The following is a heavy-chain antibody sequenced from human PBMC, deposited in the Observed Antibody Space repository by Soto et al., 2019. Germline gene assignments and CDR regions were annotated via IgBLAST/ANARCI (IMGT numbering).Heavy chain of an antibody. J-gene: IGHJ5*02. CDR3: VRSGTARLLRHSWFDT. CDR1: GFTFNTYD. D-gene: IGHD2-21*01. V-gene: IGHV3-21*01. CDR2: IITSSAYI. Sequence: EVQLVESGGGLVKPGGSLRLSCAASGFTFNTYDMNWVRQAPGKGLEWVSSIITSSAYIYYADSLKGRTTISRDNAKNSLFLQMNSLRAEDTAVYYCVRSGTARLLRHSWFDTWGQGTLVTVSS.